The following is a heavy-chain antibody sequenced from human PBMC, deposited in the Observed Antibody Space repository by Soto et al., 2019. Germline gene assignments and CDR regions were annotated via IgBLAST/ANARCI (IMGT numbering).Heavy chain of an antibody. D-gene: IGHD6-13*01. V-gene: IGHV2-26*04. J-gene: IGHJ5*02. Sequence: QVTVKESGPVLVKPTETLTLTCTVSGFSLSNAGLGVSWIRQPPGKALEWLAHIFSNDEKSYSTSLKSRLTMSKDTSESQVVLAMTNMDPVDTATYYCASTYSTSWYWFDPWGQGTLVPVSS. CDR2: IFSNDEK. CDR3: ASTYSTSWYWFDP. CDR1: GFSLSNAGLG.